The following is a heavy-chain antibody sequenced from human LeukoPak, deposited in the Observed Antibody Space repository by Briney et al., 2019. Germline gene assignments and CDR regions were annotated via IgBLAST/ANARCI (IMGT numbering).Heavy chain of an antibody. Sequence: GGSLRLSCAASGFTFSNAWMSWVRQAPGKGLEWVGRIKSKTDGGTTDYAAPVKGRFTISRDDSKNTLYLQMNSLKTEDTAVYYCSGSYYYYYMDVWGKGTTVTISS. CDR1: GFTFSNAW. D-gene: IGHD1-26*01. V-gene: IGHV3-15*01. J-gene: IGHJ6*03. CDR3: SGSYYYYYMDV. CDR2: IKSKTDGGTT.